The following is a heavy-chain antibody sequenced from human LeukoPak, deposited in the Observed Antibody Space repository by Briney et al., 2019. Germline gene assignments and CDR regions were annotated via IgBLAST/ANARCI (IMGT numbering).Heavy chain of an antibody. Sequence: PGGSLRFSCAASGFTFSNYWMSWVRQAPGKGLEWVANIKQDGSEKYYVDSVKGRFTISRDNAKNSLYLQMNSLRAEDTAVYYCARDHLVGMPYSWGQGTLVTVSS. CDR3: ARDHLVGMPYS. J-gene: IGHJ4*02. V-gene: IGHV3-7*01. CDR2: IKQDGSEK. D-gene: IGHD1-26*01. CDR1: GFTFSNYW.